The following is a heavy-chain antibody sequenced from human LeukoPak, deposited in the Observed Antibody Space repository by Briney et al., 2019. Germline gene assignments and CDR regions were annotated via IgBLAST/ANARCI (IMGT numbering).Heavy chain of an antibody. CDR2: INTNTGNP. Sequence: ASVKLSCKASGYTFTSYAMNWVRQAPGQGLEWMGWINTNTGNPTYAQGFTGRFVFSLDTSVSTAYLQISSLKAEDTAVYYCARVTKQLVEWYYYYGMDVWGQGTTVTVSS. V-gene: IGHV7-4-1*02. D-gene: IGHD6-6*01. CDR3: ARVTKQLVEWYYYYGMDV. CDR1: GYTFTSYA. J-gene: IGHJ6*02.